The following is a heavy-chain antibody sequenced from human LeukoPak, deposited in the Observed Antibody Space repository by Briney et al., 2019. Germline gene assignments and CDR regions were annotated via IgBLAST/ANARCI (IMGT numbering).Heavy chain of an antibody. CDR3: ARRNRYREGSLDY. Sequence: GGSLRLSCSASGFMFSDYYISWIRQVPGKGLEWISFISSSGAITYYADSVKGRFTISSDNAKNSVYLQVDSLRAEDTAVYYCARRNRYREGSLDYWGRGTLVTVSS. J-gene: IGHJ4*02. V-gene: IGHV3-11*04. D-gene: IGHD1-26*01. CDR2: ISSSGAIT. CDR1: GFMFSDYY.